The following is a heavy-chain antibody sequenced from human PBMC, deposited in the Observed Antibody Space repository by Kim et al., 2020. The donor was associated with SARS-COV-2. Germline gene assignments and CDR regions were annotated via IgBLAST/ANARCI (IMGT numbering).Heavy chain of an antibody. CDR1: GGSFSSYY. CDR3: ATLPLRYYYYGMDV. CDR2: INHSGNT. Sequence: SETLSLTCAVYGGSFSSYYWSWIRQPPGKGLEWIGEINHSGNTNYNPSLKSRVTISVDTSKNQFSLKLSSVTAADTAVYYCATLPLRYYYYGMDVWGQGT. D-gene: IGHD4-17*01. V-gene: IGHV4-34*01. J-gene: IGHJ6*02.